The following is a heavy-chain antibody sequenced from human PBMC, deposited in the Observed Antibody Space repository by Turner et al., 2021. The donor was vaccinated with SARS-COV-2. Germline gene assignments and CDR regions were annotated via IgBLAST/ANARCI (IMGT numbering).Heavy chain of an antibody. Sequence: QVQLVQSGAEVRKPGSSVKVSCWASGGTFSSFIINWVRQAPGQGLEWMGGVIPLPGIANYAQKFQGRVTVTADTSTSTVYMELSSLRSEDTAVYYCARPTSCGGDCYYFDLWGRGTLVTVSS. V-gene: IGHV1-69*02. CDR1: GGTFSSFI. D-gene: IGHD2-21*02. CDR2: VIPLPGIA. CDR3: ARPTSCGGDCYYFDL. J-gene: IGHJ2*01.